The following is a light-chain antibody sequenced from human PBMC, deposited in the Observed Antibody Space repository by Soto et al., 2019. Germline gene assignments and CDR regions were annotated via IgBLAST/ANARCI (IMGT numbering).Light chain of an antibody. CDR2: GNS. J-gene: IGLJ2*01. CDR1: SSNIGAGYD. CDR3: QSYDSSLSGSVV. V-gene: IGLV1-40*01. Sequence: QSVLTQPPSGSGAPGQRVTISCTGSSSNIGAGYDVHGYQQLPGTAPKVLIYGNSNRPAGVPDRFSGSKSGTSASLAITGLQAEDEADYACQSYDSSLSGSVVFGGGTKLTVL.